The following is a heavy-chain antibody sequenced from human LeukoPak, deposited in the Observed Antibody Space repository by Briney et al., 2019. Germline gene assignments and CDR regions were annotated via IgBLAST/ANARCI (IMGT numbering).Heavy chain of an antibody. CDR3: TRERDVGYDL. CDR1: GFKFNVYW. Sequence: GGSLRLSCVASGFKFNVYWMYWVRQVPGEGLVWVAHISSDGSFSSYADSVKGRFTISRDNAKSTLYLQTDILRAEDTAVYYCTRERDVGYDLWGQGTLVTVSS. D-gene: IGHD5-12*01. CDR2: ISSDGSFS. J-gene: IGHJ4*02. V-gene: IGHV3-74*01.